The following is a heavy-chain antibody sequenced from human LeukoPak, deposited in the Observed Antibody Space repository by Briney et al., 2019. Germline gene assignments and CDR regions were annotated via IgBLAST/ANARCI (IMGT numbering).Heavy chain of an antibody. CDR3: ARNPISNYDILTGYFTGEFDY. V-gene: IGHV3-30*04. Sequence: GGSLRLSCAASGFTFSSYAMHWVRQAPGKGLEWVAVISYDGSNKYYADSVKGRFTISRDNSKNTLYLQMNSLRAEDTAVYYCARNPISNYDILTGYFTGEFDYWGQGTLVTVS. D-gene: IGHD3-9*01. CDR1: GFTFSSYA. J-gene: IGHJ4*02. CDR2: ISYDGSNK.